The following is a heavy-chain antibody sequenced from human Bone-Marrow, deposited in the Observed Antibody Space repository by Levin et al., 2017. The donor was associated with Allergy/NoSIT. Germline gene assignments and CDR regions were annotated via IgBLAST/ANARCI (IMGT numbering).Heavy chain of an antibody. J-gene: IGHJ4*02. CDR1: GGPISSSSHY. CDR3: ASFSSAWATLPPTHCGDCFDT. V-gene: IGHV4-39*01. CDR2: IYFTGRT. Sequence: SETLSLTCTVSGGPISSSSHYWGWIRQPPGKRLEWIGSIYFTGRTYYNPSLRTRVTMSVATPKNQFSLRLTSVTAADTAVYFCASFSSAWATLPPTHCGDCFDTWGQGNLVTVSS. D-gene: IGHD6-19*01.